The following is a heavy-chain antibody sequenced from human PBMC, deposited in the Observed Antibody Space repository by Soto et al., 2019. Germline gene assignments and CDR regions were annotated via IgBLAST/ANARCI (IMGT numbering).Heavy chain of an antibody. CDR2: IWHDASNK. D-gene: IGHD6-19*01. V-gene: IGHV3-33*01. J-gene: IGHJ4*02. CDR3: ARDCSGDSGCWYQRGRSDY. CDR1: GFTFSIYG. Sequence: QVQLVESGGGVVQPGRSLRLSCAASGFTFSIYGMHWVRQAPGKGLEWVAVIWHDASNKYYADSVKGRFTISRDNSKNTLNLKMNSLRDEDTVVDYGARDCSGDSGCWYQRGRSDYWGQGTLVTVSS.